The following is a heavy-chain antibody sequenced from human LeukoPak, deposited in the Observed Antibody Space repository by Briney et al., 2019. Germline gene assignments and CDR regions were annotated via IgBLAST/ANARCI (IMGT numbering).Heavy chain of an antibody. CDR2: MSDSGNT. V-gene: IGHV4-31*03. J-gene: IGHJ4*02. Sequence: PSQTLSVTCTVSGGAITSGGNYWSWIRQHPGKGLEWLGYMSDSGNTYYNPSLKSRVTIPVDTSKNQFSLKLRSLTAADTAIYFCARGATTTGDFDYRGRGTLVTVSS. D-gene: IGHD1-1*01. CDR1: GGAITSGGNY. CDR3: ARGATTTGDFDY.